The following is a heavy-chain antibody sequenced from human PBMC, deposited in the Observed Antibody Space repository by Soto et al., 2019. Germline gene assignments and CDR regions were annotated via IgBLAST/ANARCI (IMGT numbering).Heavy chain of an antibody. D-gene: IGHD6-13*01. CDR3: ARARIAAAGITFDY. Sequence: ASVKVSCKASGGTFSSYTISWVRQAPGQGLEWMGWINPNSGGTNYAQKFQGWVTMTRDTSISTAYMELSRLRSDDTAVYYCARARIAAAGITFDYWGQGTLVTVSS. CDR1: GGTFSSYT. V-gene: IGHV1-2*04. J-gene: IGHJ4*02. CDR2: INPNSGGT.